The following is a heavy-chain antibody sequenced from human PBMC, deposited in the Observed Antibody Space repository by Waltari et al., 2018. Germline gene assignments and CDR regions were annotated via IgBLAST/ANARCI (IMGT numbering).Heavy chain of an antibody. D-gene: IGHD5-18*01. J-gene: IGHJ6*02. CDR1: GFTFDDYA. Sequence: EVQLVESGGGLVQPGRSLRLSCAASGFTFDDYAMHWVRQTPGKGLEWVSGISWNSGSIGYADSVKGRFTISRDNAKNSLYLQMNSLRAEDTALYYCGRYSYGYGMDVWGQGTTVTVSS. CDR2: ISWNSGSI. CDR3: GRYSYGYGMDV. V-gene: IGHV3-9*01.